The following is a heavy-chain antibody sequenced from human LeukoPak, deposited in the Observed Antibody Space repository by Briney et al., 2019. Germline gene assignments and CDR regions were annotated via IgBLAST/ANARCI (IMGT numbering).Heavy chain of an antibody. V-gene: IGHV3-48*03. CDR3: ASLSGAGSPYF. D-gene: IGHD6-19*01. Sequence: GGSLRLSCAASGFTFRSFEMNWVRQAPGKGLEWVSYISGSGSPIYCADSVKGRFTISRDNAKNSLFLQMNSLRAEDTAVYYCASLSGAGSPYFWGQGTLVTVSS. CDR2: ISGSGSPI. CDR1: GFTFRSFE. J-gene: IGHJ4*02.